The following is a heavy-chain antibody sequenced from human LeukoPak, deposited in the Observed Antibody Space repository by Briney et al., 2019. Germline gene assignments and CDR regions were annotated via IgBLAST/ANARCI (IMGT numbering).Heavy chain of an antibody. CDR2: IYYSGST. Sequence: SETLSLTCTVSGGSISSSSYYWGWIRQPPGKGLEWIGSIYYSGSTYYNPSLKSRVTISVDKSKNQFSLKLSSVTAADTAVYYCARDRIAVAGRSCYFDYWGQGTLVTVSS. J-gene: IGHJ4*02. D-gene: IGHD6-19*01. CDR1: GGSISSSSYY. CDR3: ARDRIAVAGRSCYFDY. V-gene: IGHV4-39*07.